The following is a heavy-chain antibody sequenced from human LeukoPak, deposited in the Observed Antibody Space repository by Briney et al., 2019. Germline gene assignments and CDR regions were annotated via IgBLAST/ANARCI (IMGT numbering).Heavy chain of an antibody. J-gene: IGHJ4*02. V-gene: IGHV1-2*02. CDR1: GYTFTGYY. Sequence: ASVKFACKASGYTFTGYYMHWVRQAPGQGLEWMGWINPNSGGTNYAQKFQGRVTMTRDTSISTAYMELSRLRSDDTAVYYCARVSTTVTTVDSWGQGNLVTVSS. CDR2: INPNSGGT. D-gene: IGHD4-17*01. CDR3: ARVSTTVTTVDS.